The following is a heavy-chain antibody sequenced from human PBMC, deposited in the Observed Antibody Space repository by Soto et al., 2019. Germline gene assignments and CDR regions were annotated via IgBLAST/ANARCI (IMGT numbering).Heavy chain of an antibody. Sequence: QVQLVQSGAEVKKPGASVKVSCKASGYTFTSYGISWVRQAPGQGLEWMGWISAYNGNTNYAQKLQGRVTMTTDTSTSTAYMELRSLRSDDTAVYYCARDRPPGVDWGEDSGWYGFDYYYGMDVWGQGTTVTVSS. CDR1: GYTFTSYG. CDR2: ISAYNGNT. V-gene: IGHV1-18*01. D-gene: IGHD6-19*01. J-gene: IGHJ6*02. CDR3: ARDRPPGVDWGEDSGWYGFDYYYGMDV.